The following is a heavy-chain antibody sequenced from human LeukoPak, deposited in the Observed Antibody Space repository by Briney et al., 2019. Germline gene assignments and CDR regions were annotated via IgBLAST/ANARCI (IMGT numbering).Heavy chain of an antibody. Sequence: PGGSLRLSCAASGFTVSSNYMSGLPEAPGKGLEWVSVIYSGGSTYYADSVKGRFTISRDNSKNTLYLQMNSLRAEDTAVYYCARVDTAMDAFDIWGQGTMVTVSS. CDR2: IYSGGST. D-gene: IGHD5-18*01. CDR3: ARVDTAMDAFDI. CDR1: GFTVSSNY. V-gene: IGHV3-53*01. J-gene: IGHJ3*02.